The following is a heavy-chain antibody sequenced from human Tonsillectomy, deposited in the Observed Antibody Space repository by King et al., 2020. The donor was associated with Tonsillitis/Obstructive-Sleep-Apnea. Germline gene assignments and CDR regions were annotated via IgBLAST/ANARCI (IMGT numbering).Heavy chain of an antibody. D-gene: IGHD6-19*01. CDR2: ISYDGSDK. Sequence: VQLVESGGGVVQPGRSLRLSCAASGFTFSSSVLHWVRQAPGKGLEWVAVISYDGSDKYSADSVTGRFTISRDNSKNTLYLQMISLRAEDTAIYYCAKDDSSDWYGSYYYYGMDVWGQGPTVTVSS. CDR1: GFTFSSSV. V-gene: IGHV3-30*18. J-gene: IGHJ6*02. CDR3: AKDDSSDWYGSYYYYGMDV.